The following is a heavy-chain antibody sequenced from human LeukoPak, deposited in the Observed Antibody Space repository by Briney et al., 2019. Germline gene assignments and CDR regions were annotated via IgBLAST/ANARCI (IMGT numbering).Heavy chain of an antibody. CDR3: ARDGYDFWSDYPTTLDY. V-gene: IGHV3-48*01. CDR2: ISTSSRTI. J-gene: IGHJ4*02. D-gene: IGHD3-3*01. Sequence: PGGSLRLSCAVSGFNFSTYNMNWVRQAPGKGLEWVSYISTSSRTIYYADSVKGRFTISRDNAKNSLYLQMNSLGAEDTAVYYCARDGYDFWSDYPTTLDYWGQGTLVTVSS. CDR1: GFNFSTYN.